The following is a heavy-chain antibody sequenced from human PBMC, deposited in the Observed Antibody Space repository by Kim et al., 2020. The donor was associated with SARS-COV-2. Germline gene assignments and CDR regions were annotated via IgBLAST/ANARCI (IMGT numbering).Heavy chain of an antibody. V-gene: IGHV4-39*01. J-gene: IGHJ4*02. Sequence: TPPLKSRISTAVDTSTNQFSLKMSSVTAADTAVYYCARHHSAISDHPFDYWGQGSLVTVSS. CDR3: ARHHSAISDHPFDY. D-gene: IGHD1-26*01.